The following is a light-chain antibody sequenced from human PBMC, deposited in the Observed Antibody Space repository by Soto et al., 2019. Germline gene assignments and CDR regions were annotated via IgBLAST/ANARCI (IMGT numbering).Light chain of an antibody. Sequence: QSALTQPASVSGSPGQSITISCTGTSSDVGGYNYVSWYQQHPGKAPKLMIYEVSNRPSGVSNRFSGSKSGNTASLTISGLQAEDEADYYCSSYSDTNICVFGTGTKVTV. CDR1: SSDVGGYNY. V-gene: IGLV2-14*01. CDR3: SSYSDTNICV. J-gene: IGLJ1*01. CDR2: EVS.